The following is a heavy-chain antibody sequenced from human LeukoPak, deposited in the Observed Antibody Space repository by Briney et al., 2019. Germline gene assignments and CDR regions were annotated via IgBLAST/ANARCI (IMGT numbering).Heavy chain of an antibody. J-gene: IGHJ4*02. V-gene: IGHV3-30*18. Sequence: PGRSLRLSCVASGFTFSRYGMHWVRQAPGKGLEWVAVISYDGSNRYYADSMKGRFTISRDNSRNTVFLQVNSLRVDDTAVYYCAKHLGSGYCTSASCRDYFYHWGQGTLVSVSS. CDR1: GFTFSRYG. D-gene: IGHD2-2*01. CDR3: AKHLGSGYCTSASCRDYFYH. CDR2: ISYDGSNR.